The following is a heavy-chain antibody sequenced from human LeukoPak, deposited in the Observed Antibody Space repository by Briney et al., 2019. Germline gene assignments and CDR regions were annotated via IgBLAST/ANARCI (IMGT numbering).Heavy chain of an antibody. CDR3: ARAGGNYYDSSGYYSR. CDR1: GGTFSSYA. V-gene: IGHV1-2*02. D-gene: IGHD3-22*01. J-gene: IGHJ1*01. CDR2: INPNSGGT. Sequence: ASVKVSCKASGGTFSSYAISWVRQAPGQGLEWMGWINPNSGGTNYAQKFQGRVTMTRDTSISTAYMELSRLRSDDTAVYYCARAGGNYYDSSGYYSRWGQGTLVTVSS.